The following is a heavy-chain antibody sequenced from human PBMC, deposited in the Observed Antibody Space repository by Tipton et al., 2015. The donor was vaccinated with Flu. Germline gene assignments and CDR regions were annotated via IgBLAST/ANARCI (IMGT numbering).Heavy chain of an antibody. D-gene: IGHD4-17*01. J-gene: IGHJ6*02. CDR3: ARDRGGDRNYYYGMDV. Sequence: LRLSCSVSGDSISSGNYYWTWIRQRPGKGLEWIGFAHYSAITYYSPSLSNRVTISLDTSKNQFSLDLTSVTAADTAVYYCARDRGGDRNYYYGMDVWGQGTTVTVSS. CDR1: GDSISSGNYY. CDR2: AHYSAIT. V-gene: IGHV4-31*03.